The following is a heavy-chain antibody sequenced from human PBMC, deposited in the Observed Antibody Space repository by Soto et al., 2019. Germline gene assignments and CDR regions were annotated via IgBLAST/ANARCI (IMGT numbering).Heavy chain of an antibody. Sequence: QVQLQESGPGLVKPSQTLSLTCTVSGGSISGDYYWSWIRQPPGKGLECIGHIYYSGNTFYNPSLKSRLTMSVDTSKNQFSLKLTSVTAADTAVYYCARVGSGYDPFFGYWGQGTLVTVSS. CDR1: GGSISGDYY. V-gene: IGHV4-30-4*01. CDR3: ARVGSGYDPFFGY. D-gene: IGHD5-12*01. CDR2: IYYSGNT. J-gene: IGHJ4*02.